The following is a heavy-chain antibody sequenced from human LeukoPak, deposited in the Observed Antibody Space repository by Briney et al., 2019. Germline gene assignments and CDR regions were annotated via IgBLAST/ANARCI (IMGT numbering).Heavy chain of an antibody. CDR1: GYTFTSYA. CDR2: INAGNGNT. J-gene: IGHJ4*02. CDR3: ARGDGYNPYGY. V-gene: IGHV1-3*01. Sequence: ASVKVSCKASGYTFTSYAMHWVRQAPGRRLEWMGWINAGNGNTKYSQKFQGRVTITRDTSASTAYMELSSLRSEDTAVYYCARGDGYNPYGYWGQGTLVTVSS. D-gene: IGHD5-12*01.